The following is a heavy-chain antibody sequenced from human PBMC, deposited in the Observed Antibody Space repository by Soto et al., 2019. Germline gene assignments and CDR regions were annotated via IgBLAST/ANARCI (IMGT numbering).Heavy chain of an antibody. J-gene: IGHJ6*02. CDR2: IVVGSGNT. D-gene: IGHD6-6*01. CDR1: GFTFTSSA. V-gene: IGHV1-58*01. CDR3: AAEGLYSSSSSDYYYYYGMDV. Sequence: SVKVSCKASGFTFTSSAVQWVRQARGQRLEWIGWIVVGSGNTNYAQKFQERVTITRDMSTSTAYMELSSLRSEDTAVYYCAAEGLYSSSSSDYYYYYGMDVWGRGTTVTVSS.